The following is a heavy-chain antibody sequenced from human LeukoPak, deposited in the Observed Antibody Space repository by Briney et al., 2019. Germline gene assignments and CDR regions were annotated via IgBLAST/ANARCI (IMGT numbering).Heavy chain of an antibody. V-gene: IGHV4-39*07. J-gene: IGHJ1*01. CDR3: LNGDSSGYQH. CDR1: GGSISSSSYY. Sequence: SETLSLTCTVSGGSISSSSYYWGWIRQPPGKGLEWIGSIYYSGSTYYSPSLKSRVTISVDMSKNQFSLKLSSVTAADTAVYYCLNGDSSGYQHWGQGTLVTVSS. CDR2: IYYSGST. D-gene: IGHD3-22*01.